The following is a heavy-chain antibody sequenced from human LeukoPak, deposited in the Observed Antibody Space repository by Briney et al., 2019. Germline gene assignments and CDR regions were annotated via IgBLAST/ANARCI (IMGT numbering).Heavy chain of an antibody. CDR1: GYTFTSYD. Sequence: ASVKVSCKASGYTFTSYDLNWVRQATGQGLEWIGWMNPNSGNTGYAQKFQGRVTITADESTSTAYMELSSLRSEDTAVYYCARAHYDILTGWEYYFDYWGQGTLVTVSS. J-gene: IGHJ4*02. CDR3: ARAHYDILTGWEYYFDY. CDR2: MNPNSGNT. D-gene: IGHD3-9*01. V-gene: IGHV1-8*01.